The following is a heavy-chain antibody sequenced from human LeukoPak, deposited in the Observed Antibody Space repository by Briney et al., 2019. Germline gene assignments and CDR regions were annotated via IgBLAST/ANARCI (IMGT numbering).Heavy chain of an antibody. J-gene: IGHJ5*02. CDR3: ARDRYVQVPYWFDP. CDR2: IYSGGST. CDR1: GFTVSSNY. D-gene: IGHD2-2*01. Sequence: GGSLRLSCAASGFTVSSNYMSWVRQAPGKGLEWVAVIYSGGSTYYADSVKGRFTISRDNSKNTLYLQMNSLRAEDTAVYYCARDRYVQVPYWFDPWGQGTLVTVSS. V-gene: IGHV3-53*01.